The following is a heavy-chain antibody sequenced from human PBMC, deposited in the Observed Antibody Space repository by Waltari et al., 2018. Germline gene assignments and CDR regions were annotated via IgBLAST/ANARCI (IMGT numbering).Heavy chain of an antibody. V-gene: IGHV3-23*01. J-gene: IGHJ5*02. CDR1: GFAFSSHA. CDR3: AKDGRYSNL. Sequence: EVQLLESGGGLVQPGGSLRLSCEASGFAFSSHAMSWVRQASGKGPGWVSSVSGSRGGIYYADSVKGRFTISRDNSKNTLYLQMNSLRAEDTGVYYCAKDGRYSNLWGQGTPVTVSS. CDR2: VSGSRGGI. D-gene: IGHD6-13*01.